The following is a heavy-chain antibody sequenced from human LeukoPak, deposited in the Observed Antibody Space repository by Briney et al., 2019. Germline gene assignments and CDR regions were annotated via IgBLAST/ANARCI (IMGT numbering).Heavy chain of an antibody. CDR2: ISAYSGNT. J-gene: IGHJ5*01. Sequence: ASVKVSCKASGYIFSSYAMNWVRQAPGQGLEWMGWISAYSGNTNYAQKLQGRVTMTTDTSTSTAYMELRSLTSDDTAVYYCSRSGGSYPNWFDSWGQGTLVTVSS. CDR1: GYIFSSYA. V-gene: IGHV1-18*01. D-gene: IGHD1-26*01. CDR3: SRSGGSYPNWFDS.